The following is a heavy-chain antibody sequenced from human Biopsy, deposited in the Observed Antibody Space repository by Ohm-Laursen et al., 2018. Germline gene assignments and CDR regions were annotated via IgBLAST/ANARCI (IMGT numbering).Heavy chain of an antibody. CDR3: ARGMRSSGWPYFDS. J-gene: IGHJ4*02. CDR1: GDSVSSGSFH. Sequence: SETLSLTCTVSGDSVSSGSFHWTWIRQPPGQGLEYIGHIYDRGSTANYNPSLESRVTMSVDMPKNQFSLKLSSVTAADTAIYYCARGMRSSGWPYFDSWGQGTLVTVSS. V-gene: IGHV4-61*01. D-gene: IGHD6-19*01. CDR2: IYDRGSTA.